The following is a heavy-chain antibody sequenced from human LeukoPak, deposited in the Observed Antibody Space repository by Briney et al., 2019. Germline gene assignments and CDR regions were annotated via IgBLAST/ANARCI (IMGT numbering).Heavy chain of an antibody. CDR1: GGTFSSYA. CDR2: IIPIFGTA. J-gene: IGHJ4*02. D-gene: IGHD3-22*01. CDR3: AREVSPDYYDSSGYGVGYFDY. Sequence: GASVKVSCKASGGTFSSYAISWVRQAPGQGLEWMGGIIPIFGTANYAQKFQGGVTITADESTSTAYMELSSLRSEDTAVYYCAREVSPDYYDSSGYGVGYFDYWGQGTLVTVSS. V-gene: IGHV1-69*13.